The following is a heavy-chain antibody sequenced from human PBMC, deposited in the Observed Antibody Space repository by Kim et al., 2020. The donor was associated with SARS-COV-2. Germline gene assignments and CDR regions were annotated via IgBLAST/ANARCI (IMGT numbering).Heavy chain of an antibody. D-gene: IGHD2-8*01. Sequence: DSVEGRFITSRDNSKNTLYLQMSSLRAEDTALYFCAKSSYSTSSGASDYWGQGTLVTVSS. J-gene: IGHJ4*02. CDR3: AKSSYSTSSGASDY. V-gene: IGHV3-23*01.